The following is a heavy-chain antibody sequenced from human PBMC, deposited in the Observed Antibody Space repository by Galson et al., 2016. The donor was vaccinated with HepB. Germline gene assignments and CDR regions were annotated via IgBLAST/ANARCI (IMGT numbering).Heavy chain of an antibody. V-gene: IGHV4-31*03. J-gene: IGHJ3*02. CDR2: INHSGTT. CDR1: AGSISSGGYY. Sequence: TLSLTCSVSAGSISSGGYYWSWLRQHPGQGLEWIGYINHSGTTYYNPSLSSRAAISVDTSKNQFSLEVSSVTAADTAVYYCARVSGNAFDIWGHGTMVTVSS. CDR3: ARVSGNAFDI.